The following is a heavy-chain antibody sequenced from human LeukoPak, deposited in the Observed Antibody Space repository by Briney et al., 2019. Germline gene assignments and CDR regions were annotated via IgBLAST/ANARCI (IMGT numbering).Heavy chain of an antibody. CDR1: GFTFSSYG. CDR3: AKGIYFYYYYYMDV. D-gene: IGHD2/OR15-2a*01. Sequence: GGSLRLSCAASGFTFSSYGMHWVRQAPGKGLEWVAVIWYDGSNKYYADSVKGRFTISRDNSKNTLYLQMNSLRAEDTAVYYCAKGIYFYYYYYMDVWGKGTTVTVSS. V-gene: IGHV3-33*06. J-gene: IGHJ6*03. CDR2: IWYDGSNK.